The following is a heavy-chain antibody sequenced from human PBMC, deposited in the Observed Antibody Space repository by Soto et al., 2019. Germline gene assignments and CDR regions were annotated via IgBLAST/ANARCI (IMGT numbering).Heavy chain of an antibody. CDR2: IYHSGNT. J-gene: IGHJ4*02. CDR1: GDSIGSSTNY. CDR3: ARHEWLQLWLVTEY. D-gene: IGHD5-18*01. V-gene: IGHV4-39*01. Sequence: LTCSVPGDSIGSSTNYWGWIRQPPGKGLEWIGTIYHSGNTYYNPTLKSRVAISVDMSKNQFSLRLNSVTAADTAVYYCARHEWLQLWLVTEYWGQGALVTVSS.